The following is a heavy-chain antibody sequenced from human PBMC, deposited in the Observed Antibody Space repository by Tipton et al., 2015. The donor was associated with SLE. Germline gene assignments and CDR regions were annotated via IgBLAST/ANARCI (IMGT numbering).Heavy chain of an antibody. CDR3: ARARRLESRNYFDY. CDR1: GYSIRSGYY. Sequence: LRLSCAVSGYSIRSGYYWGWIRQPPGKGLEWIGSIYHSGSTYYNPSLKSRVTISVDTSKNQFSLKLSSVTAADTAVYYCARARRLESRNYFDYWGQGTLVTVSS. D-gene: IGHD1-1*01. V-gene: IGHV4-38-2*01. CDR2: IYHSGST. J-gene: IGHJ4*02.